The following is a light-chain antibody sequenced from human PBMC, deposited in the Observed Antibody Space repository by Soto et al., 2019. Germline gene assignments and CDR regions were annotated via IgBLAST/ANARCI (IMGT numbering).Light chain of an antibody. V-gene: IGKV1-39*01. CDR1: QSISNY. CDR3: QQSFSPLWT. J-gene: IGKJ1*01. CDR2: AAS. Sequence: DIQMTQSPSSLSASVGDRVTITCRASQSISNYLNWYQQKPGKAPKLLIYAASSMQSGVPSRFIGSGSVPDFTLTISRVQPGDSPTYYCQQSFSPLWTFGQGTKVEV.